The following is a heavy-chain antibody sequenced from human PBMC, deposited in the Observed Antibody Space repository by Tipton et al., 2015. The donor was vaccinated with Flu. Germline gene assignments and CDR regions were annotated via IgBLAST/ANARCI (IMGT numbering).Heavy chain of an antibody. CDR2: IYYSGST. CDR1: GGSISSYY. Sequence: TLSLTCTVSGGSISSYYWSWIRQPPGKGLEWIGYIYYSGSTNYNPSLKSRVTISVDTSKNQFSLKLSAVTAADTAVYYCARGRRFAPNQFDYWGQGTLVTVSS. D-gene: IGHD3-3*01. J-gene: IGHJ4*02. CDR3: ARGRRFAPNQFDY. V-gene: IGHV4-59*12.